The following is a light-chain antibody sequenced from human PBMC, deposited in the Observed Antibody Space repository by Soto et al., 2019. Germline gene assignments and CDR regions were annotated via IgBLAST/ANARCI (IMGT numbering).Light chain of an antibody. Sequence: QSALTQPASVSGSPGQSITISCTGTSSDVGGYNYVSWYQQHPGKAPKLMIYEVSNRPSGVSNRFSGSKSGNTASLTISGRKAEDDADYYCSSYTSSSTLDVFGTGTKVTVL. CDR2: EVS. CDR1: SSDVGGYNY. CDR3: SSYTSSSTLDV. V-gene: IGLV2-14*01. J-gene: IGLJ1*01.